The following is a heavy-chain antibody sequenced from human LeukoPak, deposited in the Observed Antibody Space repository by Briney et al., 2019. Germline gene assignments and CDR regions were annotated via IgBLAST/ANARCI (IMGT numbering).Heavy chain of an antibody. Sequence: GGSLRLSCAASGFTFSGYWMHWVRQAPGKGLVWVSRIHPDGSSITYADSVKGRFTISRDNAKNTLYLQMNSLRAEDTALYYCARDGRTGYSSGWYSIWGQGTMVTVSS. D-gene: IGHD6-19*01. CDR1: GFTFSGYW. CDR2: IHPDGSSI. CDR3: ARDGRTGYSSGWYSI. V-gene: IGHV3-74*03. J-gene: IGHJ3*02.